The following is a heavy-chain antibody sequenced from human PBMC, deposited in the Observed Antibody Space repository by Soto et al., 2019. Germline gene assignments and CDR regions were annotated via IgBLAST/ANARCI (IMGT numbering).Heavy chain of an antibody. V-gene: IGHV1-3*01. D-gene: IGHD3-22*01. CDR3: ARDQEEYYYDSSGYYSPLHGMDV. Sequence: ASVKVSCKASGYTFTSYAMHWVRQAPGQRLEWMGWINAGNGNTKYPQKFQGRVTITRDTSASTAYMELSSLRSEDTAVYYCARDQEEYYYDSSGYYSPLHGMDVWGQGTTVTVSS. J-gene: IGHJ6*02. CDR1: GYTFTSYA. CDR2: INAGNGNT.